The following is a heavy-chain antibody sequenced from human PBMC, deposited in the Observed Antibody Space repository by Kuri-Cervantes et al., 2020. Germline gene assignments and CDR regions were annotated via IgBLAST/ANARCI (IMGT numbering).Heavy chain of an antibody. CDR1: GGSFSGYY. D-gene: IGHD4-11*01. CDR2: INHSGST. CDR3: ARLLTTVTTSPAFPMYFFYYMDI. V-gene: IGHV4-34*01. Sequence: SETLSLTCAVYGGSFSGYYWSWIRQPPGKGLEWIGEINHSGSTNYNPSLKSRVTISVDTSKNQFSLKLSSVPAADTAVYYCARLLTTVTTSPAFPMYFFYYMDIWGKGTTVTVSS. J-gene: IGHJ6*03.